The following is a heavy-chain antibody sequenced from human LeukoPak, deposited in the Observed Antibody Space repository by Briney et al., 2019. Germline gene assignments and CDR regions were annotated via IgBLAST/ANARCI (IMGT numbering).Heavy chain of an antibody. CDR1: GYTFTSYA. D-gene: IGHD2-2*01. Sequence: ASVKVSCKASGYTFTSYAMHWVRQAPGQRLEWMGWINAGNGNTKYSQEFQGRVTITRDTSASTAYMELSSLRSEDMAVYYCARGASLPRYCSSTSCTSFDYWGQGTLVTVSS. J-gene: IGHJ4*02. CDR2: INAGNGNT. CDR3: ARGASLPRYCSSTSCTSFDY. V-gene: IGHV1-3*03.